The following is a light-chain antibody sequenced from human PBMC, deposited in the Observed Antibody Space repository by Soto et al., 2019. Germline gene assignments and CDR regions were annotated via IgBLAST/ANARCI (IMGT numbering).Light chain of an antibody. CDR1: QSVTSSY. CDR3: QQYGTSTIT. J-gene: IGKJ5*01. V-gene: IGKV3-20*01. CDR2: GAS. Sequence: EIVLTQSPGTLSLSPGERATLSCRASQSVTSSYLAWYQQKPGQAPRLLIYGASNRATGIPERFSGSGSGTDFTLTISSLEHEDFAVYYCQQYGTSTITFGQGTRLEIK.